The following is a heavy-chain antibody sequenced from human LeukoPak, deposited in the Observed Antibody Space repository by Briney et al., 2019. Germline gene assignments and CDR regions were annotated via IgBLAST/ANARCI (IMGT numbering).Heavy chain of an antibody. D-gene: IGHD2-15*01. Sequence: ASVKVSCKFSGGSITNYAISWVRQAPGQGLDWMGRITPLSDSTNYAPKFQGRVTITADKSTNTAFMELSSLTSEDTAMYFCTRLVAGGFDSWGQGSLVTVSS. V-gene: IGHV1-69*06. J-gene: IGHJ4*02. CDR3: TRLVAGGFDS. CDR2: ITPLSDST. CDR1: GGSITNYA.